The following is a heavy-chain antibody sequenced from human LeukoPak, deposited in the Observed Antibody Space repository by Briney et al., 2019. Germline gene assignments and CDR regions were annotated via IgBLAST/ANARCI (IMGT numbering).Heavy chain of an antibody. CDR1: GGSISSYY. V-gene: IGHV4-4*07. D-gene: IGHD3-22*01. CDR2: IYSSGST. CDR3: ARAAYDSSGYYYVADY. Sequence: SETLSLTCTVSGGSISSYYWSWIRQPAGKGLEWIGRIYSSGSTNSNPSLKSRVTMSVDTSKNQFSLKLSSVTAADTAVYYCARAAYDSSGYYYVADYWGQGTLVTVSS. J-gene: IGHJ4*02.